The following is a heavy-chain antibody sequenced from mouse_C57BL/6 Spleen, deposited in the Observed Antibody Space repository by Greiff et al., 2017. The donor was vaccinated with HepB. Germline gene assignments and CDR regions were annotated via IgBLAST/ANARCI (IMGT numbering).Heavy chain of an antibody. Sequence: EVKLQESGPGLVKPSQSLSLTCSVTGYSITSGYYWNWIRQFPGNKLEWMGYISYDGSNNYNPSLKNRISITRDTSKNQFFLKLNSVTTEDTATYYCARRGLPHYFDYWGQGTTLTVSS. CDR1: GYSITSGYY. V-gene: IGHV3-6*01. CDR3: ARRGLPHYFDY. J-gene: IGHJ2*01. CDR2: ISYDGSN. D-gene: IGHD2-4*01.